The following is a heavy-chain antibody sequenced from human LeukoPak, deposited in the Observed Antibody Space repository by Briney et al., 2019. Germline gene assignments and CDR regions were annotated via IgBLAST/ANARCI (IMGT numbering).Heavy chain of an antibody. V-gene: IGHV3-74*01. D-gene: IGHD1-26*01. CDR2: INRDGSST. Sequence: GGSLRLSCAASGIIFSNYWMHWVRQAPGKGLVWVSRINRDGSSTSYADSVKGRFTISRDNAKNSLYLQMNSLRAEDTAVYYCARDSVYHVGERAFDIWGQGTMVTVSS. CDR3: ARDSVYHVGERAFDI. J-gene: IGHJ3*02. CDR1: GIIFSNYW.